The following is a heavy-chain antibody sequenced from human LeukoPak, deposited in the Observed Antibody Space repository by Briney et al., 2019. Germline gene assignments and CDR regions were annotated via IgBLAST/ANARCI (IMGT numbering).Heavy chain of an antibody. CDR3: ARVKAFYSSGWYANEPQYNWFDP. CDR2: IIPILGIA. J-gene: IGHJ5*02. V-gene: IGHV1-69*04. Sequence: ASVKVSCKASGGTFSSYAISWVRQAPGQGLEWMGRIIPILGIANYAQKFQGRVTITADESTSTAYMELSSLRSEDTAVYYCARVKAFYSSGWYANEPQYNWFDPWGQGTLVTVSS. CDR1: GGTFSSYA. D-gene: IGHD6-19*01.